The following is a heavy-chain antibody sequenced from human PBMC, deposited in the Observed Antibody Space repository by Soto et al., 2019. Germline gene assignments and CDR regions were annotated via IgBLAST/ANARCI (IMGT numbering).Heavy chain of an antibody. D-gene: IGHD6-19*01. CDR1: GFIFSDYA. CDR3: AKDAVPFNLQGDWIDS. CDR2: IGGGGSDT. V-gene: IGHV3-23*01. J-gene: IGHJ5*01. Sequence: DVLLLESGGGLVQPGGSRRLSCAASGFIFSDYAMTWVRQAPGKGLEWVSGIGGGGSDTYYVDSVKGRCTISRDNSKKTLNLQMNSLRAEDTALYYCAKDAVPFNLQGDWIDSWVQVTLVTVSS.